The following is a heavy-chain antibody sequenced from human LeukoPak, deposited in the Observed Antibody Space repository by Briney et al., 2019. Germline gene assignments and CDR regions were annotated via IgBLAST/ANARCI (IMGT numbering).Heavy chain of an antibody. CDR2: ISGSGGST. CDR3: ARGFNDFGDYGVLDY. V-gene: IGHV3-23*01. D-gene: IGHD4-17*01. Sequence: GGSLRLSCVASGFTFSSYAMSWVRQTPGKGLEKVSGLEWVSTISGSGGSTYYADAVKGRFTISRDNSRNTLYLQMNSLRAEDTAVYYCARGFNDFGDYGVLDYWGQGTLVTVSS. J-gene: IGHJ4*02. CDR1: GFTFSSYA.